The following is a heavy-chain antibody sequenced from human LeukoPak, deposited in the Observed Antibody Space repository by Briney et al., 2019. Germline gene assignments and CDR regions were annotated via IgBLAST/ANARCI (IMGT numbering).Heavy chain of an antibody. V-gene: IGHV1-69*05. CDR2: IIPIFGTA. CDR1: GGTFSSYA. CDR3: AIVVTYYFDY. D-gene: IGHD5-18*01. Sequence: GASVKVSCKASGGTFSSYAISWVRQAPGQGLEWMGRIIPIFGTANYAQKFQGRVTITTDESTSTAYMELSSLRSEDTAAYYCAIVVTYYFDYWGQGTLVTVSS. J-gene: IGHJ4*02.